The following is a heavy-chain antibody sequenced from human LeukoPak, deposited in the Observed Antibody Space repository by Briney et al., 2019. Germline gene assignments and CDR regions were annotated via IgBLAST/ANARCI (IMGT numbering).Heavy chain of an antibody. CDR3: AKAATTRYYYGMDV. J-gene: IGHJ6*04. CDR2: ISGSGGST. D-gene: IGHD4-17*01. Sequence: GGSLRLSCAASGFPFSSSAMSWVRQAPGKGLEWFSAISGSGGSTYYADSVKGRFTISRDNSKNTLYLQMNSLRAEDTAVYYCAKAATTRYYYGMDVWGKGTTVTVSS. V-gene: IGHV3-23*01. CDR1: GFPFSSSA.